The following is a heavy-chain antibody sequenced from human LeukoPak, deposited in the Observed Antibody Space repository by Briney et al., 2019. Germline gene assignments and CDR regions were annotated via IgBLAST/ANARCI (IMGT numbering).Heavy chain of an antibody. D-gene: IGHD1-1*01. CDR3: ARPGRRENRAFDI. CDR2: IYYTGNT. CDR1: GGSISSNSYY. Sequence: SETLSLTCTVSGGSISSNSYYWGWIRQPPGKGLEWIGNIYYTGNTYYNPSLKSRVTISVDTSKNQFSLKLSSVTAADTALYYCARPGRRENRAFDIWGQGKRVTVSS. J-gene: IGHJ3*02. V-gene: IGHV4-39*01.